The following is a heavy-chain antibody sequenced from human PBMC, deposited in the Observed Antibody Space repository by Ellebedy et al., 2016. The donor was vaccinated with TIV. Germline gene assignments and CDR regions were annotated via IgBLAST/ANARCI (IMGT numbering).Heavy chain of an antibody. CDR2: INHSGST. Sequence: SETLSLTCAVYGGSFSGYYWSWIRQPPGKGLEWIGEINHSGSTNYNPSLKSRVTLSVDTSKNQFSLRLNSVTAADTALYYCARDVRDYGSGSFYLDYWGQGSLVTVSS. D-gene: IGHD3-10*01. CDR3: ARDVRDYGSGSFYLDY. V-gene: IGHV4-34*01. J-gene: IGHJ4*02. CDR1: GGSFSGYY.